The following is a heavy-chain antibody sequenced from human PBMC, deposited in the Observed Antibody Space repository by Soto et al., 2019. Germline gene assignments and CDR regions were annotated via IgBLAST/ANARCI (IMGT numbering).Heavy chain of an antibody. CDR3: ARGDGSSWYYY. CDR2: ISSSSSTI. V-gene: IGHV3-48*02. D-gene: IGHD6-13*01. CDR1: GFTFSSYS. Sequence: PGGSLRLSCAASGFTFSSYSMNWVRQAPGKGLEWVSYISSSSSTIFYADSVKGRFTISRDNAKNSVYLQMNSLRDEDTAVYYCARGDGSSWYYYWGQGTLVTVSS. J-gene: IGHJ4*02.